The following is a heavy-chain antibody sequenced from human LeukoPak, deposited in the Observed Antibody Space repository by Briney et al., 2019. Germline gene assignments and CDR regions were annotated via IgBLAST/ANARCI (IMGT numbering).Heavy chain of an antibody. D-gene: IGHD2-15*01. CDR3: ARVDCSESSCYLDS. CDR1: GFTFSRYN. J-gene: IGHJ4*02. CDR2: ISSSSMYI. V-gene: IGHV3-21*01. Sequence: GGSLRLSCAVSGFTFSRYNMNWVRQAPGKGLEWVPSISSSSMYIFHADSVKGRFTISIDNAENSLFLQMDSLRAEDTAMYYCARVDCSESSCYLDSWVQGTLVTVSS.